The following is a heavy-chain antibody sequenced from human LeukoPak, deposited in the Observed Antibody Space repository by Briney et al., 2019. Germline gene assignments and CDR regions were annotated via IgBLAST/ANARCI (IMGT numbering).Heavy chain of an antibody. CDR2: ISYDGSNK. D-gene: IGHD5-18*01. Sequence: QTGGSLRLSCAASGFTFSSYGMHWVRQAPGKGLEWVAVISYDGSNKYYADSVKGRFTISRDNSKNTLYLQMNSLRAEDTAVYYCAKGDPVNVGYSYGDYWGQGTPVTVSS. V-gene: IGHV3-30*18. J-gene: IGHJ4*02. CDR3: AKGDPVNVGYSYGDY. CDR1: GFTFSSYG.